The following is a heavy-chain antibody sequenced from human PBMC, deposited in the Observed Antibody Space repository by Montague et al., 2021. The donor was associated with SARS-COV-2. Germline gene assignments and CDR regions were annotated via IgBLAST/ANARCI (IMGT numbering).Heavy chain of an antibody. CDR2: MSGSGGST. J-gene: IGHJ4*02. CDR3: AKAGIKYDYGDFFDY. CDR1: GFTFSSYA. Sequence: YLRLSCAASGFTFSSYAMSWVRQAPGKGLEWVSAMSGSGGSTYYADSVKGRFTISRDNSKNTLYLQMNSLRAEDTAVYYCAKAGIKYDYGDFFDYWGQGTLVTVSS. D-gene: IGHD4-17*01. V-gene: IGHV3-23*01.